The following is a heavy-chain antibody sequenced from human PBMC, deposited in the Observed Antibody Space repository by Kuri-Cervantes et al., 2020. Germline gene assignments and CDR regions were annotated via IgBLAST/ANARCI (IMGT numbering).Heavy chain of an antibody. V-gene: IGHV1-18*01. CDR2: ISAYNGNT. J-gene: IGHJ6*02. D-gene: IGHD6-19*01. CDR1: GVEFKKYF. CDR3: ARGSYSSGWLYYYYGMDV. Sequence: ASVKVSCKASGVEFKKYFIMWMRQAPGQGLEWMGWISAYNGNTNYAQKLQGRVTMTTDTSTSTAYMELSSLRSEDTAVYYCARGSYSSGWLYYYYGMDVWGQGTTVTVSS.